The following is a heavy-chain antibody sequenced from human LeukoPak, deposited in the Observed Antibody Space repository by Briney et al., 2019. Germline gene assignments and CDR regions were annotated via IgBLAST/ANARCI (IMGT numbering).Heavy chain of an antibody. V-gene: IGHV3-66*02. CDR2: IYSGGST. Sequence: GGSLRLSCAASGFTVSSNYMSWVRQAPGKGLEWVSVIYSGGSTYYADSVKGRFTISRDNSKNTLYLQMSSLRDEDTAVYYCARDRIEEYYYGMDVWGQGTTVTVSS. D-gene: IGHD2-15*01. CDR3: ARDRIEEYYYGMDV. CDR1: GFTVSSNY. J-gene: IGHJ6*02.